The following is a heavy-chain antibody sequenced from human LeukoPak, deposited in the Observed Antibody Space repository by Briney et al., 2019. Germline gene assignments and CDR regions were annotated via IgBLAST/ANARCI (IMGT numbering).Heavy chain of an antibody. D-gene: IGHD3-22*01. CDR2: IYYSGNT. J-gene: IGHJ3*02. CDR1: GGSISSYY. Sequence: PSETLSLTCTVSGGSISSYYWSWIRQPPGKGLEWIGYIYYSGNTNYNPSLKSRVTISVDTSKNQFSLKLSSVTAADTAVYYCASVALYDSSGYRNDAFDIWGQGTMVTVSS. CDR3: ASVALYDSSGYRNDAFDI. V-gene: IGHV4-59*01.